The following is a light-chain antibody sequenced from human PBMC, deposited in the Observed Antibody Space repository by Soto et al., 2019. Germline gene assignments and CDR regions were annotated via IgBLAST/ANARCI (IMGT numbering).Light chain of an antibody. CDR2: AAS. V-gene: IGKV1-9*01. CDR1: QGISSY. J-gene: IGKJ4*01. CDR3: QQINSYPLT. Sequence: DIQLTQSPSFLSASVGDRVTITCRASQGISSYLAWYQQKPGKAPKLLIYAASTLQSGVPSRFSGSRSGTEFTLTISSLQPENSATYYSQQINSYPLTFGGGTKVDIK.